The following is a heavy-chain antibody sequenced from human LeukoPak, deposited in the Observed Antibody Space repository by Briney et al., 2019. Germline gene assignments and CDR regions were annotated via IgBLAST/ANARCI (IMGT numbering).Heavy chain of an antibody. CDR2: ISGSGGST. V-gene: IGHV3-23*01. D-gene: IGHD6-19*01. Sequence: GGSLRLSCAASGFTFSSYAMSWVRQAPGKGLEWVSAISGSGGSTYYADSVKGRLTISRDNSKNTLYLQMNSLRAEDTAVYYCAKRGGYSSGWYYFDYWGQGTLVTVSS. CDR1: GFTFSSYA. CDR3: AKRGGYSSGWYYFDY. J-gene: IGHJ4*02.